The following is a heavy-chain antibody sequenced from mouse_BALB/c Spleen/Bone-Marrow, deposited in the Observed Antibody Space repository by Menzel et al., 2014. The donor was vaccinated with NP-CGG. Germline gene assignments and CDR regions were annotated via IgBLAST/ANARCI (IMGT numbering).Heavy chain of an antibody. CDR3: ASWSTTGAMDY. V-gene: IGHV1-26*01. CDR2: INPYNGGT. J-gene: IGHJ4*01. D-gene: IGHD5-1*01. CDR1: GYSFTAYT. Sequence: VQLQQSGPELVKPGASMRISCRASGYSFTAYTMNWVKQSHGKNLEWIGLINPYNGGTSYNQKFKGKATLTVDKSSSTAYMELLSLTSEDPAVYYCASWSTTGAMDYWDQGTSVTVSS.